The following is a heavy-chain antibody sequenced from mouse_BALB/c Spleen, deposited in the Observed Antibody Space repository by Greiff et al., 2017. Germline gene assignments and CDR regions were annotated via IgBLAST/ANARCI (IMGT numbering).Heavy chain of an antibody. CDR3: ARDESAYWYFDV. J-gene: IGHJ1*01. V-gene: IGHV1-4*01. CDR2: INPSSGYT. Sequence: VQLQQSGAELARPGASVKMSCKASGYTFTSYTMHWVKQRPGQGLEWIGYINPSSGYTNYNQKFKDKATLTADKSSSTAYMQLSSLTSEDSAVYYCARDESAYWYFDVWGAGTTVTVSS. CDR1: GYTFTSYT.